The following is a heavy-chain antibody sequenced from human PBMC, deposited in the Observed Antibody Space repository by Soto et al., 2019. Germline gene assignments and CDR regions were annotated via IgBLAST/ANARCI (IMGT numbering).Heavy chain of an antibody. CDR3: ARGTVALLAS. J-gene: IGHJ5*02. D-gene: IGHD2-21*01. CDR2: ISYSGST. Sequence: QVQLQESGPGLVKPSQTLSLTCTVSGGSISSGNYYWSWIRQHPGKGLEWIGYISYSGSTNYKPSLQSRVTISMDTSKTQFSLKLSSVTAADTAVYYCARGTVALLASWGQGTLVTVSS. V-gene: IGHV4-31*03. CDR1: GGSISSGNYY.